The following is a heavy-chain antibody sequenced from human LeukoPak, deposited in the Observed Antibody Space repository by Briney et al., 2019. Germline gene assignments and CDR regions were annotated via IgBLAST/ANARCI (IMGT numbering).Heavy chain of an antibody. CDR1: GFTFSSYS. V-gene: IGHV3-48*01. D-gene: IGHD6-13*01. J-gene: IGHJ4*02. CDR2: ISSSSSTI. Sequence: AGGSLRLSCAASGFTFSSYSMNWVRQAPGKGLEWVSYISSSSSTIYYADSVNGRFTISRDNAKNSLYLQMNSLRAEDTAVYYCARDDGSSLYNFHYWGQGTLVTVSS. CDR3: ARDDGSSLYNFHY.